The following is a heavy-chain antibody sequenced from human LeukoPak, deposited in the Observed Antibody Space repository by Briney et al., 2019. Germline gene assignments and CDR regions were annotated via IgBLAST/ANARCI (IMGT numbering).Heavy chain of an antibody. D-gene: IGHD3-22*01. CDR2: IGAYNGNT. J-gene: IGHJ1*01. V-gene: IGHV1-18*01. Sequence: GASVKVSCKASGYTFTSYGISWVRQAPGQGLEWMGWIGAYNGNTNDAQKLQGRVTMTTDTSTSTAYMELRSLRSDDTAVYYCARGEVGHYYDSSGYYYEVGYFQHWGQGTLVTVSS. CDR1: GYTFTSYG. CDR3: ARGEVGHYYDSSGYYYEVGYFQH.